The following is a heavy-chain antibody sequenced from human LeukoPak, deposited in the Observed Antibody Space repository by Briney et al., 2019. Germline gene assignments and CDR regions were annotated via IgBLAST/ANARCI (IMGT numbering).Heavy chain of an antibody. CDR2: IIPIFGTA. J-gene: IGHJ6*02. CDR3: ARDSSSWFYYYYGMDV. Sequence: SVKVSCKASGGTFSSYAISWVRQAPGQGLEWMGGIIPIFGTANYAQKFQGRVTITVDESTSTAYMELSSLRSEDTAVYYCARDSSSWFYYYYGMDVWGRGTTVIVSS. D-gene: IGHD6-13*01. V-gene: IGHV1-69*01. CDR1: GGTFSSYA.